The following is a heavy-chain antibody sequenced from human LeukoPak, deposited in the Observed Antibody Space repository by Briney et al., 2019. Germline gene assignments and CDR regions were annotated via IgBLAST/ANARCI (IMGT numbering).Heavy chain of an antibody. J-gene: IGHJ4*02. Sequence: GGSLRLSCSVSGFTFSRYAMHWVRQTPGKGLEHVSGISSNGGSTYYADSVKGRFTISRDNPKNTLYLQMNSLRAEDTAVYYCAGAPKTDCSGGSYFTYWGQGTLVTVS. D-gene: IGHD2-15*01. CDR3: AGAPKTDCSGGSYFTY. CDR1: GFTFSRYA. CDR2: ISSNGGST. V-gene: IGHV3-64*04.